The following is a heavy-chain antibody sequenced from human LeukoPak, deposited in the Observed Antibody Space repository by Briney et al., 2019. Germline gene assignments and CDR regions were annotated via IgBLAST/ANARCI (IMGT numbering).Heavy chain of an antibody. CDR1: GASFSGYY. D-gene: IGHD3-22*01. Sequence: PSETLSLTCAVYGASFSGYYWSWIRQPPGKGLEWIGEINHSGSANYNPSLKSRVSIAVDTSKNQFSLKLSSVTAAGTAVYYCARGGIQLWLVVYYDSSGYSYYFDNWGQGTLVTVSS. CDR3: ARGGIQLWLVVYYDSSGYSYYFDN. V-gene: IGHV4-34*01. J-gene: IGHJ4*02. CDR2: INHSGSA.